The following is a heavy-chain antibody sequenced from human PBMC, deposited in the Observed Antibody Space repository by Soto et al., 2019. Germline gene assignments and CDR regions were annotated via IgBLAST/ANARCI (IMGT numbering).Heavy chain of an antibody. Sequence: ASVKVSCKASGYTFTGYYMHWLLQSPGQGLEWMGWINPNSGGTNYAQKFQGRVTMTRDTSISTAYMELSRLRSDDTAVYYCAREIRVWFGELLYYYGMDVWGQGTTVTVSS. CDR3: AREIRVWFGELLYYYGMDV. CDR2: INPNSGGT. V-gene: IGHV1-2*02. CDR1: GYTFTGYY. J-gene: IGHJ6*02. D-gene: IGHD3-10*01.